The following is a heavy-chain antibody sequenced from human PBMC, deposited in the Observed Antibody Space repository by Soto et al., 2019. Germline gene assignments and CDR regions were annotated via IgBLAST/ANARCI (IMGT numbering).Heavy chain of an antibody. Sequence: SETLSLTCTVSGGSISSYYWSWIRQPPGKGLEWIGYIYYSGSTNYNPSLKSRVTISVDTSKNQFSLKLSSVTAADTAVHYCAREGDYYYGMDVWGQGTTVTVSS. J-gene: IGHJ6*02. V-gene: IGHV4-59*01. CDR3: AREGDYYYGMDV. CDR1: GGSISSYY. CDR2: IYYSGST.